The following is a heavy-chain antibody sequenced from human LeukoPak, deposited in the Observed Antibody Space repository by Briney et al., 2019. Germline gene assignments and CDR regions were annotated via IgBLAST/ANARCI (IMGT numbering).Heavy chain of an antibody. CDR2: INHSGST. Sequence: SETLSLTCAVYGGSFSGYYWSWIRQPPGKGLEWIGEINHSGSTNYNPSLKSRVTISVDTSKNQFPLKLSSVTAADTAVYYCARSITMIVVVITTFWGFDPWGQGTLVTVSS. CDR3: ARSITMIVVVITTFWGFDP. D-gene: IGHD3-22*01. CDR1: GGSFSGYY. V-gene: IGHV4-34*01. J-gene: IGHJ5*02.